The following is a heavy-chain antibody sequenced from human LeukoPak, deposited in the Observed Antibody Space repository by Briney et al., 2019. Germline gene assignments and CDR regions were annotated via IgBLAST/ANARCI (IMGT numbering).Heavy chain of an antibody. V-gene: IGHV1-2*06. CDR2: INPNSGGT. Sequence: ASVKVSCKASGYTFTNYYMHWVRQAPGQGLEWMGRINPNSGGTNYAQKFQGRVTMTRDTSISTAYMELSRLRSDDTAVYYCAREGIYGDYRNDYWGQGTLVTVSS. D-gene: IGHD4-17*01. J-gene: IGHJ4*02. CDR3: AREGIYGDYRNDY. CDR1: GYTFTNYY.